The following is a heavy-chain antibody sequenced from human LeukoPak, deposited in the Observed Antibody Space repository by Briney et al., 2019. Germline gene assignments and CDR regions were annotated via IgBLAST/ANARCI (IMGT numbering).Heavy chain of an antibody. CDR2: IYSGGST. CDR1: GFTVSSNY. D-gene: IGHD3-10*01. CDR3: ARDNYGSGSYPN. J-gene: IGHJ4*02. V-gene: IGHV3-53*01. Sequence: PGGSLRLSCAASGFTVSSNYMSWVRQAPGKGLEWVSAIYSGGSTYYADSVKGRFTISRDNSKNTLYLQMNSLRAEDTAVYYCARDNYGSGSYPNWGQGTLVTVSS.